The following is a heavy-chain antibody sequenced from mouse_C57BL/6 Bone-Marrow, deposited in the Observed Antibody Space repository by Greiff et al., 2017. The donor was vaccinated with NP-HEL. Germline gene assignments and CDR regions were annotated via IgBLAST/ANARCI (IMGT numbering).Heavy chain of an antibody. CDR2: IWSGGST. Sequence: QVQLQQSGPGLVQPSQSLSITCTVSGFSLTSYGVHWVRQSPGKGLEWLGVIWSGGSTDYNAAFISRLSISKDNSKSQVFFKMNSLQADDTAIYYCARKGDYGSSNYYAMDYWGQGTSVTVSS. J-gene: IGHJ4*01. CDR3: ARKGDYGSSNYYAMDY. D-gene: IGHD1-1*01. CDR1: GFSLTSYG. V-gene: IGHV2-2*01.